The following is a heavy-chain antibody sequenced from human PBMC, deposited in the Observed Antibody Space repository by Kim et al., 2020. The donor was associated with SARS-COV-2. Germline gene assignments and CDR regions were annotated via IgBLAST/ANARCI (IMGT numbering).Heavy chain of an antibody. D-gene: IGHD5-12*01. CDR1: GFTFSSYA. V-gene: IGHV3-23*01. CDR3: AKEDGRDGYKDYSDY. CDR2: ISGGGETT. Sequence: GGSLRLSCAASGFTFSSYAMTWVRQAPGKGLDCVSVISGGGETTYYADSVKGRFTISRDNSKNALYVQMNSRRAEDTAVYYCAKEDGRDGYKDYSDYWGQGTLVTVSS. J-gene: IGHJ4*02.